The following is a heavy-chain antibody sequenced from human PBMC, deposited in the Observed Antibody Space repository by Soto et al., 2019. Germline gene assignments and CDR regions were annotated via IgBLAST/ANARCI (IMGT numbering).Heavy chain of an antibody. CDR1: GGTFSSYA. D-gene: IGHD3-22*01. CDR3: ARAENTNSYDSSGYYSTFDY. J-gene: IGHJ4*02. Sequence: QVQLVQSGAEVKKPGSSVKVSCKTSGGTFSSYAITWVRQAPGQVLEWMGGIIPIFGTANYAQKFQGRVTITADKSTSTAYMELRSLRSEDTAVYYCARAENTNSYDSSGYYSTFDYWGQGTLVTVSS. V-gene: IGHV1-69*06. CDR2: IIPIFGTA.